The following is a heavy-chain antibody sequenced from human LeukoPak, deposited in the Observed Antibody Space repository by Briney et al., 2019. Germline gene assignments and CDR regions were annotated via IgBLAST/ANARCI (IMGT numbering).Heavy chain of an antibody. J-gene: IGHJ4*02. CDR1: GFTFSDYY. D-gene: IGHD2-15*01. Sequence: PGGSLRLSCAASGFTFSDYYMSWIRQAPGKGLEWVSYISSSGSTIYYADSVKGRFTISRDNAKNSLHLQMISLRAEDTAVYYCARGIGYCTAGSCYFDYWGQGTLVTVSS. CDR3: ARGIGYCTAGSCYFDY. CDR2: ISSSGSTI. V-gene: IGHV3-11*04.